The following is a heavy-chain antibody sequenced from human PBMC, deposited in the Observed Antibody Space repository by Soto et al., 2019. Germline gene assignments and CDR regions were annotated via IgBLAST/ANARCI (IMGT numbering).Heavy chain of an antibody. D-gene: IGHD1-1*01. Sequence: PGWSLRLSCAASGFTFSSYAMHWVRQAPGKGLEWVAVISYDGSNKYYADSVRGRFTISRDNSKNTLYLQMNSLRAEDTAVYYCAKDLGSGTNFVFDYWGQGSLVTVSA. CDR2: ISYDGSNK. J-gene: IGHJ4*02. V-gene: IGHV3-30*18. CDR3: AKDLGSGTNFVFDY. CDR1: GFTFSSYA.